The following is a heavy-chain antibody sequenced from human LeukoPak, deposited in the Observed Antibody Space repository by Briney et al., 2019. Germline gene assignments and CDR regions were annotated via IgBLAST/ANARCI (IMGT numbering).Heavy chain of an antibody. CDR1: GDSFSRYF. Sequence: PSETLSLTYTVCGDSFSRYFLSWIRQPAGKGLEWIGRMYTSGITNSNPSLKSRVTMSVDTSKNQFSLNLTSVTAADTAVYYCAREITGTRGVDYWGQGILVTVSS. CDR2: MYTSGIT. J-gene: IGHJ4*02. CDR3: AREITGTRGVDY. V-gene: IGHV4-4*07. D-gene: IGHD1-7*01.